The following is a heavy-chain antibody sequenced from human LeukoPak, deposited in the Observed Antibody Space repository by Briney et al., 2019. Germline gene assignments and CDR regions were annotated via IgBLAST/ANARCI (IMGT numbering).Heavy chain of an antibody. CDR2: INPNSGGT. CDR1: GYTFTGYY. CDR3: AREGTYSSSSNFDY. D-gene: IGHD6-6*01. J-gene: IGHJ4*02. V-gene: IGHV1-2*02. Sequence: ASVKVSCKASGYTFTGYYMHWVRQAPGQGLEWMGWINPNSGGTNYAQKFQGRVTMTRDTSISTVYVELSRLRSDDTAVYYCAREGTYSSSSNFDYWGQGTLVTVSS.